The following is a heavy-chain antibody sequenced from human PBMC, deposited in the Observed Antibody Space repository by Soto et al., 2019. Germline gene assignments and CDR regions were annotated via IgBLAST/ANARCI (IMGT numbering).Heavy chain of an antibody. D-gene: IGHD3-10*01. CDR2: IYYSGST. Sequence: TLSLTCTVSGGSISISSYYLVGMRQPPGKGLEWIGSIYYSGSTYYNPSLKSRVTISVGTSKNQFSLKLSSVTAADTAVYYCARLSSIINFFDYWGQGTLVTVSS. CDR1: GGSISISSYY. J-gene: IGHJ4*02. V-gene: IGHV4-39*01. CDR3: ARLSSIINFFDY.